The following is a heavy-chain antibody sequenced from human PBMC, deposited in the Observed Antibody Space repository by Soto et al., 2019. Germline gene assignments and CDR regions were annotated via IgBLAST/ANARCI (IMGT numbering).Heavy chain of an antibody. CDR1: GGSFSGYY. D-gene: IGHD6-6*01. J-gene: IGHJ4*02. V-gene: IGHV4-34*01. CDR3: ARGGSSSSGGLYYFDY. CDR2: INHSGST. Sequence: SETLSLTCAVYGGSFSGYYWSWIRQPPGKGLEWIGEINHSGSTNYNPSLKSRVTISVDTSKNQFSLKLSSVTAADTAVYYCARGGSSSSGGLYYFDYWGQGTLVTVSS.